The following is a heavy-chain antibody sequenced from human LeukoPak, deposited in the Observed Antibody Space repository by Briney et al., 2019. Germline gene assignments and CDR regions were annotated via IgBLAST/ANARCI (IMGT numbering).Heavy chain of an antibody. CDR3: ARAKRYSSGWYPGGIYFDY. CDR1: GFTFSSYS. J-gene: IGHJ4*02. Sequence: PGGSLRLSCAASGFTFSSYSMNWVRQAPGKGLEWVSSISSSSSYIYYVDSVKGRFTISRDNAENSLYLQMNSLRAEDTAVYYCARAKRYSSGWYPGGIYFDYWGQGTLVTVSS. CDR2: ISSSSSYI. D-gene: IGHD6-19*01. V-gene: IGHV3-21*01.